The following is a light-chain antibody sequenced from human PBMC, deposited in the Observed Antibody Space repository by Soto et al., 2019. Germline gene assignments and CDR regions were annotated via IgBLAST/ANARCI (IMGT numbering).Light chain of an antibody. CDR1: QGITND. J-gene: IGKJ5*01. CDR2: DSS. Sequence: DIQMTQSPSSLSASVGDRVTIICQASQGITNDLNWYQQKPGKTPKRLIHDSSNLETGVRSRFSGSGSGTYFSFTISSLQPEDLATYYCQQYHTLPLTFGQGTRLEIK. CDR3: QQYHTLPLT. V-gene: IGKV1-33*01.